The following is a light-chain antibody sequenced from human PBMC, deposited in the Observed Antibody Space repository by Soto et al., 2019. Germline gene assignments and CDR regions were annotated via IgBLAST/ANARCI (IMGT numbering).Light chain of an antibody. Sequence: EIVMTQSPGTLSLSPGERATLSCRASQSVSSSYLAWYQQKPGQAPRLLIYGASSRATGIPDMFSVSGSGTDFTLTISRLEPEDFAVYYCQQYGSSPPLTFGQGTRLEIK. V-gene: IGKV3-20*01. J-gene: IGKJ5*01. CDR3: QQYGSSPPLT. CDR1: QSVSSSY. CDR2: GAS.